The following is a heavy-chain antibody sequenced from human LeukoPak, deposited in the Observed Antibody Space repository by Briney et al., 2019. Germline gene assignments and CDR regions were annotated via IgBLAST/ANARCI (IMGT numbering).Heavy chain of an antibody. Sequence: GGSLRLSCAASGFTFSSYWMTWVRQAPGKGLEWVANIKKDGSEKYYVDSVKGRFTISRDNAKTSLYLQMNSLKAEDTAVYYCARDPGQDYYYVWGSYRLDAFDIWGQGTMVTVSS. CDR2: IKKDGSEK. V-gene: IGHV3-7*03. CDR3: ARDPGQDYYYVWGSYRLDAFDI. J-gene: IGHJ3*02. D-gene: IGHD3-16*02. CDR1: GFTFSSYW.